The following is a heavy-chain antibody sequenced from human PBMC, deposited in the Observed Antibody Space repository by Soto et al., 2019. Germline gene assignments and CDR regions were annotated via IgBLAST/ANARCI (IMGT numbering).Heavy chain of an antibody. J-gene: IGHJ4*02. V-gene: IGHV4-31*03. Sequence: SETLSLTCTVSGGPISSGNYYWSWIRQHPGKGLEWIGYIYYSGSTYYNPSLKSRFTISVDTSKNQFSLKLSSVTAADTAVYYCARSGYSYGPNPLLYWGQG. CDR1: GGPISSGNYY. CDR2: IYYSGST. D-gene: IGHD5-18*01. CDR3: ARSGYSYGPNPLLY.